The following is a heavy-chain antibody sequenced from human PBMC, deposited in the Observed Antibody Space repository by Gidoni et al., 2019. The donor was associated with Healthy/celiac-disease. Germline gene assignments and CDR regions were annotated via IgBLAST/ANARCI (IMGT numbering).Heavy chain of an antibody. V-gene: IGHV3-23*01. D-gene: IGHD3-22*01. Sequence: EVQLLESGGGLVQPGGSLRLSCAASGFTFSSYAMSWVRQAPGKGLEWVSAISGSGGSTYYADSVKGRFTISRDNSKNTLYLQMNSLRAEDTAVYYCAKVGYYYESSGYPPTDYWGQGTLVTVSS. J-gene: IGHJ4*02. CDR1: GFTFSSYA. CDR3: AKVGYYYESSGYPPTDY. CDR2: ISGSGGST.